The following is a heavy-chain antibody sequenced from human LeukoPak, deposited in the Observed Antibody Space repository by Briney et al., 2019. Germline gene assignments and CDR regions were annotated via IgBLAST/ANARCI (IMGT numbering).Heavy chain of an antibody. D-gene: IGHD3-9*01. V-gene: IGHV1-2*02. Sequence: GASVKVSCKASGYTFTGYYMHWVRQAPGQGLEWMGWINPNSGGTNYAQKFQGRVTMTRDTSISTAYMELSSLRSEDTAVYYCARGDPGRYFDWLLSHPESTYYYYGMDVWGQGTTVTVSS. J-gene: IGHJ6*02. CDR3: ARGDPGRYFDWLLSHPESTYYYYGMDV. CDR2: INPNSGGT. CDR1: GYTFTGYY.